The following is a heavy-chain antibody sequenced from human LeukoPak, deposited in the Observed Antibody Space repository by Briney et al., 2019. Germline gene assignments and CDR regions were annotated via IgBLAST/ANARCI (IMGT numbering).Heavy chain of an antibody. D-gene: IGHD5-12*01. CDR3: AKGSGYDPLYYFDY. Sequence: GGSLRLSCAASGFTFSSYAMSWVRQAPGEGLEWVSAISGSGGSTYYADSVKGRFTISRDNSKNTLYLQMNSLRAEDTAVYYCAKGSGYDPLYYFDYWGQGTLVTVSS. CDR1: GFTFSSYA. J-gene: IGHJ4*02. CDR2: ISGSGGST. V-gene: IGHV3-23*01.